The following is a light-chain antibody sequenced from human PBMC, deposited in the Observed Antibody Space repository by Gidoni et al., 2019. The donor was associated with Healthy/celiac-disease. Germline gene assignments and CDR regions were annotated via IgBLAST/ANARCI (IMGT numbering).Light chain of an antibody. V-gene: IGKV3-11*01. Sequence: EIVLTQSPATLSLSPGERATLPCRASQSVSSYLAWYQQKPGQAPRLLIYDASNRATGIPARFSGSGYGTDFTLTSSSLEPEDFAVYYCQQRSNWLFTFGPGTKVDIK. CDR2: DAS. J-gene: IGKJ3*01. CDR3: QQRSNWLFT. CDR1: QSVSSY.